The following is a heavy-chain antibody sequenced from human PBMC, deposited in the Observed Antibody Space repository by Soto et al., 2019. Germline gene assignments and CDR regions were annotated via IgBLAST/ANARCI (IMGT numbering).Heavy chain of an antibody. CDR2: IIPIFGTA. J-gene: IGHJ6*02. CDR1: GGTFSRYA. V-gene: IGHV1-69*13. CDR3: AMLALMAGRPGYCGMDV. Sequence: SVKVSCKASGGTFSRYAISWLRQAPGQGLEWMGGIIPIFGTANYAQKFQGRVTITADESTSTAYMELSSLRSEDTAEYYCAMLALMAGRPGYCGMDVWGQGTTVTVSS. D-gene: IGHD3-3*02.